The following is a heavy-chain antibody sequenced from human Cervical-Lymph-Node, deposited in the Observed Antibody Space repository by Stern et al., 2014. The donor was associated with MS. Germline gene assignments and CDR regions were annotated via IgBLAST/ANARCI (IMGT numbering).Heavy chain of an antibody. D-gene: IGHD1-26*01. CDR1: GGSISSYY. CDR3: AKGVGAHRAYAFDI. J-gene: IGHJ3*02. CDR2: IYYSGST. Sequence: VQLQESGPGLVKPSETLSLTCPVSGGSISSYYWSWIRQPPGKGLEWIGFIYYSGSTNYNPSLKSRVTISVDTSKNQFSLKLSSVTAADTAVYYCAKGVGAHRAYAFDIWGQGTMVTVSS. V-gene: IGHV4-59*01.